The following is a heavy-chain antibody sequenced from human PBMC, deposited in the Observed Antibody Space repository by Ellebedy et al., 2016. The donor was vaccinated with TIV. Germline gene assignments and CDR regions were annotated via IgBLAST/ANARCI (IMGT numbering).Heavy chain of an antibody. D-gene: IGHD4-17*01. V-gene: IGHV3-7*01. CDR2: INQGGSDK. CDR3: ATDGSYGDYRSPTHAFEM. Sequence: GGSLRLSCGASGFSFRSYWMTWVRQAPGKGLEWVANINQGGSDKYYVDSVKGRFTVSRDNAQNSLFLQMNSLRAEDTAVYYCATDGSYGDYRSPTHAFEMWGQGTMLIVSS. CDR1: GFSFRSYW. J-gene: IGHJ3*02.